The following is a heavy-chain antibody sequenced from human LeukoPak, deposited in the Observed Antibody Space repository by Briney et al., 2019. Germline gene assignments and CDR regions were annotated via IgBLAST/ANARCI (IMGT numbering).Heavy chain of an antibody. CDR2: INPNSGGT. CDR3: ARDLIVGATCFDY. Sequence: VASVKVSCKASGYTFTAYYMHWVRQAPGQGLEWMGWINPNSGGTNYAQKFQGRVTMTRDTSISTAYMELSRLRSDDTAVYYCARDLIVGATCFDYWGQGTLVTVSS. D-gene: IGHD1-26*01. CDR1: GYTFTAYY. V-gene: IGHV1-2*02. J-gene: IGHJ4*02.